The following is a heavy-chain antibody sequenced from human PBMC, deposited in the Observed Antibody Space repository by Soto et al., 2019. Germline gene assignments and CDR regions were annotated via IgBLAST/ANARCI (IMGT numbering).Heavy chain of an antibody. CDR3: ARNSAPTAAANWRDY. CDR1: GFTFSYYG. Sequence: GSLRLSCAASGFTFSYYGMHWVRQTPGKGLEWVAVIWYDGSNKYYVDSVKGRFTVSRDNSKNTLYLEMSSLRADDTGFYYCARNSAPTAAANWRDYWGQGTQVP. D-gene: IGHD6-13*01. J-gene: IGHJ4*02. V-gene: IGHV3-33*01. CDR2: IWYDGSNK.